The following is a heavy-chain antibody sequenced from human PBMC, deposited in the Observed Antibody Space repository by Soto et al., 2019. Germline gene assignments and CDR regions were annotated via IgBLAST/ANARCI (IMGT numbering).Heavy chain of an antibody. V-gene: IGHV1-2*02. D-gene: IGHD3-10*01. CDR3: ARRLPFMVRGVIIAPVSYYYYGMDV. CDR2: INPNSGGT. CDR1: GYTFTGYY. Sequence: ASVKVSCKASGYTFTGYYMHWVRQAPGQGLEWMGWINPNSGGTNYAQKFQGRVTMTRDTSISTAYMELSRLRSDDTAVYYCARRLPFMVRGVIIAPVSYYYYGMDVWGQGTTVTVSS. J-gene: IGHJ6*02.